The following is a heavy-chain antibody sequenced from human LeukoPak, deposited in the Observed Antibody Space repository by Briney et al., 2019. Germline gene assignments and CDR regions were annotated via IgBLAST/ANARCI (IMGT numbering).Heavy chain of an antibody. CDR3: TRDEDFYSSSSDY. V-gene: IGHV3-21*01. CDR2: ISSSSSYI. CDR1: GFTFSSYS. D-gene: IGHD6-6*01. J-gene: IGHJ4*02. Sequence: GGSLRLSCAASGFTFSSYSTNWVRQAPGKGLEWVSFISSSSSYIYYADSVKGRFTISRDNAKNSLYLQMNSLRAEDTAVYYCTRDEDFYSSSSDYWGQGTLVTVSS.